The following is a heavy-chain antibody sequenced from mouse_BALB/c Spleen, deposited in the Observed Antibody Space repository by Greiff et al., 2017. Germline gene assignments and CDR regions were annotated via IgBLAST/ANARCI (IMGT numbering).Heavy chain of an antibody. D-gene: IGHD2-1*01. CDR1: GFSLTSYG. CDR3: ARNYRGVTTRYYAMDY. CDR2: IWSGGST. J-gene: IGHJ4*01. Sequence: VKLQESGPGLVQPSQSLSITCTVSGFSLTSYGVHWVRQSPGKGLEWLGVIWSGGSTDYNAAFISRLSISKDNSKSQVFFKMNSLQANDTAIYYCARNYRGVTTRYYAMDYWGQGTSVTVSS. V-gene: IGHV2-2*02.